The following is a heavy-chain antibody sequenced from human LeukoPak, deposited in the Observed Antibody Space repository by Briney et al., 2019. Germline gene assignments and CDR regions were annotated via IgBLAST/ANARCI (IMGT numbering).Heavy chain of an antibody. CDR3: AREESNWARDYNYYYMDV. Sequence: SETLSLTCPVCGGSLSSYYWRWIRQPAGKGLEWIGRIYTSGSTNYNPSLKSRVTMSVDTYKNQFSLKLSSVTAADTAVYYCAREESNWARDYNYYYMDVWGKGTTVTVSS. D-gene: IGHD7-27*01. J-gene: IGHJ6*03. CDR1: GGSLSSYY. CDR2: IYTSGST. V-gene: IGHV4-4*07.